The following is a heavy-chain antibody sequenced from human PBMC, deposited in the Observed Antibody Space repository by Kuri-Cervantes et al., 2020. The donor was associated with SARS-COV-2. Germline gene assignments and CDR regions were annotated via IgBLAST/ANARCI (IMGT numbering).Heavy chain of an antibody. CDR1: GGSISSSSYY. Sequence: SETLSLTCTVSGGSISSSSYYWGWIRQPPGKGLEWIGSIYYSGSTYYNPSLKSRVTISVGTSKNQFSLKLSSVTAADTAVYYCAREGLESFDYWGQGTLVTVSS. D-gene: IGHD3-3*01. CDR3: AREGLESFDY. V-gene: IGHV4-39*01. CDR2: IYYSGST. J-gene: IGHJ4*02.